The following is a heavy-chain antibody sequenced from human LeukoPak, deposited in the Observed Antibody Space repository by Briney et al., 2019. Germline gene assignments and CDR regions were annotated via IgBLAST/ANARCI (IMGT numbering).Heavy chain of an antibody. CDR3: ATDRRGSNDY. J-gene: IGHJ4*02. CDR2: MRQDGNEK. V-gene: IGHV3-7*01. D-gene: IGHD3-10*01. Sequence: GGSLRLSCVASGFTFSSYWMTWVRKAPGKGLEWVANMRQDGNEKYYVDSVRGRFTISRDNAKNSLYLQMNSLRAEDTAVEYCATDRRGSNDYWGERDLVTVSS. CDR1: GFTFSSYW.